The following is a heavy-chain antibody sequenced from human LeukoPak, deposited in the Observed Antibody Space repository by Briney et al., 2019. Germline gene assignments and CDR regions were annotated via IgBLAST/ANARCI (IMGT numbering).Heavy chain of an antibody. D-gene: IGHD3-10*01. CDR2: IIPIFGTA. J-gene: IGHJ4*02. V-gene: IGHV1-69*13. Sequence: GASVKVSCKASGGTFSSYAISWVRQAPGQGLEWMGGIIPIFGTANYAQKFQGRVTFTADESTSTAYMELSSLRSEDTAVYYCATSMVRGVDTTYYFDYWGQGTLVTVSS. CDR3: ATSMVRGVDTTYYFDY. CDR1: GGTFSSYA.